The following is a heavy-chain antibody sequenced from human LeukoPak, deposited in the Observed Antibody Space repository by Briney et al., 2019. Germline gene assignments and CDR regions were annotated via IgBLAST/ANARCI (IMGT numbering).Heavy chain of an antibody. CDR1: GFTFSAYS. D-gene: IGHD1-7*01. J-gene: IGHJ5*02. Sequence: GGSLRLSCAGSGFTFSAYSMNWVRQPPGKGLEWVSYISSGGSYIYYADSVKGRFTISRDNAKNSLYLQMDSLRAEDTAVYYCARDSRQWVEELPYGWIDPWGQGTLVTVSP. CDR3: ARDSRQWVEELPYGWIDP. CDR2: ISSGGSYI. V-gene: IGHV3-21*01.